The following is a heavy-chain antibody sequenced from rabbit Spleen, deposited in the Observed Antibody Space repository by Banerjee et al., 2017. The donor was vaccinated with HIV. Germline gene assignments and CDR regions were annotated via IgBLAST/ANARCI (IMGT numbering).Heavy chain of an antibody. CDR2: MNTFTTKT. J-gene: IGHJ4*01. CDR1: RFSFNIDYV. V-gene: IGHV1S45*01. CDR3: ARDLDGVIGWNFGW. Sequence: QEQLEESGGDLVQPGGSQTLSCKASRFSFNIDYVMCWVRQAPGKGLVWIGCMNTFTTKTVYASWVNGRFTISKTSSTMVFLQMTSLTTADTATYFCARDLDGVIGWNFGWWGPGTLVTVS. D-gene: IGHD4-1*01.